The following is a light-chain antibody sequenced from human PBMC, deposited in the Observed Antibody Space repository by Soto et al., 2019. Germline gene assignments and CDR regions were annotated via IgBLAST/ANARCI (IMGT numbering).Light chain of an antibody. Sequence: EIVLTQSPRTLSLSPGERATLSCRASQSVSSSYLAWYQQKPGQAPRLLIYGASSRATGIQDKFSGSGSGTDFTLTISRLEPEDFAVYYCQQYGSSPLTFGGGTKVEIK. CDR3: QQYGSSPLT. CDR2: GAS. J-gene: IGKJ4*01. CDR1: QSVSSSY. V-gene: IGKV3-20*01.